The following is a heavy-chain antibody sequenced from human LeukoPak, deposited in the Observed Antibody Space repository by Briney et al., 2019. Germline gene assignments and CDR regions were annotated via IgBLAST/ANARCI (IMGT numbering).Heavy chain of an antibody. CDR2: IKANTEGGTT. D-gene: IGHD4-11*01. J-gene: IGHJ4*02. CDR1: GFSFNKAW. CDR3: TTITDYTAY. Sequence: GGSLRLSCAASGFSFNKAWMNWVRQAPGEGLEWVGRIKANTEGGTTDYAAPVKGRFTISRDDSKNTLFLQMNTLKTEDTAVYYCTTITDYTAYWGQGTLVTVSS. V-gene: IGHV3-15*07.